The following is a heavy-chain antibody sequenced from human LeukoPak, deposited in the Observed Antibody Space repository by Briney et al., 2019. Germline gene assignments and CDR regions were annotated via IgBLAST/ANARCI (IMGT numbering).Heavy chain of an antibody. D-gene: IGHD6-13*01. Sequence: WASVTVSCKASGYTFTSYGISWVRQAPGQGLEWMGGISAYNGNTNYAQKPQGRVTMTTDTSTSTAYMELRSLRSDDTAVYYCARIRRYSSSWYNWFDPWGQGTLVTVSS. CDR3: ARIRRYSSSWYNWFDP. CDR1: GYTFTSYG. V-gene: IGHV1-18*01. J-gene: IGHJ5*02. CDR2: ISAYNGNT.